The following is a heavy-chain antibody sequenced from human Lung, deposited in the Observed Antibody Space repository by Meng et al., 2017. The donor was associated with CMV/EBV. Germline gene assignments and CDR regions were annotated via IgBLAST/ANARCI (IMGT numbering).Heavy chain of an antibody. V-gene: IGHV3-53*01. Sequence: GEXXKISCAASGFTVSNNYMSWVRQAPGKGLEWVSVIYSGGSTYYADSVKGRFTISRDNSKNTLYLQMHSLRAEDTAVYYCARAESPYSSGWFSGFSYFDRXGRGXLVTVSS. CDR3: ARAESPYSSGWFSGFSYFDR. J-gene: IGHJ2*01. CDR1: GFTVSNNY. D-gene: IGHD6-19*01. CDR2: IYSGGST.